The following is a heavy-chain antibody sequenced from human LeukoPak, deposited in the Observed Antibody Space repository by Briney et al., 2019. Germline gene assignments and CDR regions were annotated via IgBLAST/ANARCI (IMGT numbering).Heavy chain of an antibody. D-gene: IGHD3-10*01. CDR3: AKEGYYGSGSYSLDY. V-gene: IGHV3-9*01. Sequence: GRSLRLSCAASGFTFDDYAMHWVRQAPGKGLEWVSGISWNSGSIGYADSVKGRFTISRGNAKNSLYLQMNSLRAEDTALYYCAKEGYYGSGSYSLDYWGQGTLVTVSS. J-gene: IGHJ4*02. CDR2: ISWNSGSI. CDR1: GFTFDDYA.